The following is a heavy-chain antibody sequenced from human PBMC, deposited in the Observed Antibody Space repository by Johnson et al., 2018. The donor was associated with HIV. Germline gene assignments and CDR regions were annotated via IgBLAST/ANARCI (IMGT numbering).Heavy chain of an antibody. J-gene: IGHJ3*02. CDR2: IRYDGSNK. Sequence: QVQLVESGGGVVQPGGSLRLSCAASGFTFSSYGMHWVRQAPGKGLEWVAFIRYDGSNKYYADSVKGRFTISRDNSKNTLYLQMNSLRAEDTAVYYCAKEDGSVGATTGNAFDIWAKGQWSPSLQ. V-gene: IGHV3-30*02. CDR1: GFTFSSYG. CDR3: AKEDGSVGATTGNAFDI. D-gene: IGHD1-26*01.